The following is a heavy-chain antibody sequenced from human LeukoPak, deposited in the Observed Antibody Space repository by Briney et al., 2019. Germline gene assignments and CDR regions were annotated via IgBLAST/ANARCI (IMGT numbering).Heavy chain of an antibody. V-gene: IGHV3-30*18. J-gene: IGHJ4*02. D-gene: IGHD3-3*01. CDR1: GFTFSSYG. CDR2: ISYDGSNK. Sequence: GGSLRLSCAASGFTFSSYGMPWVRQAPGKGLEWVAVISYDGSNKYYADSVKGRFTISRDNSKNTLYLQMNSLRAEDTAVYYCAKALGAWGAHYWGQGTLVTVSS. CDR3: AKALGAWGAHY.